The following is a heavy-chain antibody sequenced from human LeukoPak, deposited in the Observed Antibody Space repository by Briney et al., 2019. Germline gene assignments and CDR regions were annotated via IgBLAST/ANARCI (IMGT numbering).Heavy chain of an antibody. J-gene: IGHJ6*02. CDR3: ARVRYSSGWYQFDYYYYGMDV. CDR2: ISYDGSNK. CDR1: GFTFSSYG. Sequence: GRSLRLSCAATGFTFSSYGMHWVRQAPGKGLEWVAVISYDGSNKYYADSVKGRFTISRDNSKNTLYLQMNSLRAEDTAVYYCARVRYSSGWYQFDYYYYGMDVWGQGTTVTVSS. D-gene: IGHD6-19*01. V-gene: IGHV3-30*03.